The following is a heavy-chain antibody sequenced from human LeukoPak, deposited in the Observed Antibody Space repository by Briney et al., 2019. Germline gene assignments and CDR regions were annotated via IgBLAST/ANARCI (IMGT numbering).Heavy chain of an antibody. Sequence: GGSLRLSCAASGFTFSSYSMNWVRQAPGKGLEWVSSISSSSSYIYYADSVKGRLTISRDNAKNSLYLQMNSLRAEDTAVYYCAREDPRSGSYFDYWGQGTLVTVSS. D-gene: IGHD1-26*01. V-gene: IGHV3-21*01. CDR1: GFTFSSYS. CDR3: AREDPRSGSYFDY. CDR2: ISSSSSYI. J-gene: IGHJ4*02.